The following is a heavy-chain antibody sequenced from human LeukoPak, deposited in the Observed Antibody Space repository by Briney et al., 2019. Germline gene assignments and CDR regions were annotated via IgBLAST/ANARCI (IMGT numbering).Heavy chain of an antibody. CDR2: IWYDGSNK. CDR3: ARDRRPVGFDP. Sequence: GGSLRLSCAASGFSFSSYGMHWVRQAPGKGQEWVAVIWYDGSNKYYADSVKGRFTISRDNSKNTLYLQMNSLRAEDTAVYYCARDRRPVGFDPWGQGTLVTVSS. V-gene: IGHV3-33*01. D-gene: IGHD6-25*01. J-gene: IGHJ5*02. CDR1: GFSFSSYG.